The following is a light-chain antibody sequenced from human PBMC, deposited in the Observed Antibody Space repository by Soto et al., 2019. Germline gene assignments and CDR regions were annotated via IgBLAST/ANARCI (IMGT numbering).Light chain of an antibody. CDR3: QQFNSYPRT. CDR2: DAS. CDR1: QGISSA. Sequence: AIQLTQSPSSLSASVGDRVTITCRASQGISSALAWYQQKPGKAPKLLIYDASSLESGVPSRFSGSGSGTDFTLAISSLQPEDFATYSCQQFNSYPRTFGQGTKVEIK. J-gene: IGKJ1*01. V-gene: IGKV1-13*02.